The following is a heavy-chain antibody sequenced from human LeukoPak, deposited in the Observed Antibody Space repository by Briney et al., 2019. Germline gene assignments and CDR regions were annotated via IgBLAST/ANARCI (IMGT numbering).Heavy chain of an antibody. D-gene: IGHD1-26*01. CDR1: GGSISGYY. V-gene: IGHV4-59*01. CDR3: ARAYGGSYSYFDH. J-gene: IGHJ4*01. Sequence: SETLSLTCTVSGGSISGYYWSWVRQPPGKGLEWIGDIYYSGSTNYIPSLKSRVTISVDTSKNQFFLIMSSVTAADTAVYYCARAYGGSYSYFDHWGHGTLVTVSS. CDR2: IYYSGST.